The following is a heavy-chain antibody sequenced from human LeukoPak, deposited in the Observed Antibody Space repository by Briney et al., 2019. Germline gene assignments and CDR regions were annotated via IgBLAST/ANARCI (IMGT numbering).Heavy chain of an antibody. CDR1: GGTFSSYA. Sequence: SVKVSCKASGGTFSSYAISWVRQAPGQGLEWMGRIIPILGIANYAQKFQGRVTITADKSTSTAYMELSSLRSEDTAVYYCARGSMIVVANLDYWGQGTLVTVSS. D-gene: IGHD3-22*01. CDR3: ARGSMIVVANLDY. CDR2: IIPILGIA. J-gene: IGHJ4*02. V-gene: IGHV1-69*04.